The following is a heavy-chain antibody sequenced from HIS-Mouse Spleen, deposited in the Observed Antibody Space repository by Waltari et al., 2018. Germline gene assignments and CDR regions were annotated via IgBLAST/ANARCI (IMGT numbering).Heavy chain of an antibody. CDR2: IKQDGSEK. V-gene: IGHV3-7*01. CDR3: ARDRYSGSYKGAFDI. CDR1: GFTFSSYW. D-gene: IGHD1-26*01. Sequence: EVQLVESGGGLVQPGGSLRLSCAASGFTFSSYWMSWVRQAPGKGLEWVANIKQDGSEKYYVDSVKGRFTISRDNAKNSLYLQMNSLRAEDTAVYYCARDRYSGSYKGAFDIWGQGTMVTVSS. J-gene: IGHJ3*02.